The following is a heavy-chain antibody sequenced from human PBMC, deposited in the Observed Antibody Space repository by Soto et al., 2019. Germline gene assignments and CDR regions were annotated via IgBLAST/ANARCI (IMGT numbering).Heavy chain of an antibody. CDR1: GGTFSSYA. V-gene: IGHV1-69*12. Sequence: QVQLVQSGAEVKKPGSSVKVSCKASGGTFSSYAISWVRQAPGQGLERMGGIISIFGTADYAQKFQGGVTITAHESTNTAYKEVSSLRSQDTAVYYRTIVLELHYYYGMDVWGQGTTVTVSS. J-gene: IGHJ6*02. D-gene: IGHD1-7*01. CDR2: IISIFGTA. CDR3: TIVLELHYYYGMDV.